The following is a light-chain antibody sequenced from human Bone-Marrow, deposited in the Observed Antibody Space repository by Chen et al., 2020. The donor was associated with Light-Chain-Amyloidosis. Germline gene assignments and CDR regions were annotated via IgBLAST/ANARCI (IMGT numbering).Light chain of an antibody. V-gene: IGLV2-8*01. J-gene: IGLJ2*01. CDR1: SGDVGRYNY. CDR2: EVT. CDR3: SSYAGDNNYVV. Sequence: SALPPPPPPSGFPCQSVPLPCTRTSGDVGRYNYVSWYQQNPGKAPKLMIYEVTKRPSGVPDRFSGSKSGNTASLTVSGLQADDEADYYCSSYAGDNNYVVFGGGTKLTVL.